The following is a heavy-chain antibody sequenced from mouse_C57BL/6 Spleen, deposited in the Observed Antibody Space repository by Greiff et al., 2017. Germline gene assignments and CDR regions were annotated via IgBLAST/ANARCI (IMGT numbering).Heavy chain of an antibody. J-gene: IGHJ3*01. D-gene: IGHD2-5*01. Sequence: EVKLMESGGGLVKPGGSLKLSCAASGFTFSSYAMSWVRQTPEKRLEWVATISDGGSYTYYPDNVKGRFTISRDNAKNNLYLQMSHLKSEDTAMYYCAREAYYSNGFAYWGQGTLVTVSA. V-gene: IGHV5-4*01. CDR3: AREAYYSNGFAY. CDR1: GFTFSSYA. CDR2: ISDGGSYT.